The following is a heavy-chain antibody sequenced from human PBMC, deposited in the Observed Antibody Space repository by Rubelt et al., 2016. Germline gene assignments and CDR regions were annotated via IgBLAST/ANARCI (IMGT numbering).Heavy chain of an antibody. CDR2: MKEAGSDE. J-gene: IGHJ4*02. CDR1: GFTLSSYT. CDR3: VRGGARYLDF. V-gene: IGHV3-7*01. D-gene: IGHD1-26*01. Sequence: EVQLVESGGGLVQPGGSLRLSCAASGFTLSSYTMSWVRQAPGKGLEWVAKMKEAGSDEHYVDSVKGRFTISRVNAKNSLYLEMSSLGVEDTAVYYCVRGGARYLDFWGLGTLITVSS.